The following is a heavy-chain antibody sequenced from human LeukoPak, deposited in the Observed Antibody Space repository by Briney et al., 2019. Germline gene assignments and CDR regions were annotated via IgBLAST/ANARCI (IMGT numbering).Heavy chain of an antibody. J-gene: IGHJ4*01. CDR2: IKADGSGK. D-gene: IGHD5-24*01. CDR3: ARDRGWQQFDY. CDR1: GFTFSSSW. Sequence: GGSLRLTCVASGFTFSSSWMTWVRQAPGMGLERVANIKADGSGKYYVDSVRGRFSISRDNAKNSLYLELNSLRAEDTGVYFCARDRGWQQFDYWGQGTLVTVSS. V-gene: IGHV3-7*01.